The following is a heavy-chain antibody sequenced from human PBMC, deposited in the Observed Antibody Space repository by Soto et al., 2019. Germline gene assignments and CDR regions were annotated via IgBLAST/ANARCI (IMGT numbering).Heavy chain of an antibody. V-gene: IGHV1-8*01. CDR3: ARLLPSYYYYYYMDV. CDR2: MNPNSGNT. J-gene: IGHJ6*03. CDR1: GYTFTSYD. Sequence: GASVKVSCKASGYTFTSYDINWVRQATGQGLEWMGWMNPNSGNTGYAQKFQGRVTMTRNTSISTAYMELSSLRSEDTAVYYCARLLPSYYYYYYMDVWGKGTTVTVSS.